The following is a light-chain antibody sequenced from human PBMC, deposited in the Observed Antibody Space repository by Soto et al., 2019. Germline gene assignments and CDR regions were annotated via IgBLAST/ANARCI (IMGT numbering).Light chain of an antibody. V-gene: IGKV3-20*01. J-gene: IGKJ5*01. CDR1: QSISSSF. CDR3: QQYDNSPIT. CDR2: GAS. Sequence: EIVLTQSPVTLSLSPGERDTLSCRASQSISSSFLAWYQQKPGQAPRLLIYGASSRATGIPDRFSGTGSETDFTLTISRLEPEDFAVCYCQQYDNSPITFGQGTRLEIK.